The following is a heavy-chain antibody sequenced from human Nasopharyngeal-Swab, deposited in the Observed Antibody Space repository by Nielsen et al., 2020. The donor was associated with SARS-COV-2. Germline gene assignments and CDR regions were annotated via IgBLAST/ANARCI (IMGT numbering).Heavy chain of an antibody. Sequence: GPSLQISCKGFGYSFSIYWIGWVRQMPGKGLEWIGILYPRDFDTRYSPSFQGQVTISADKSISTAYLQWSSLKASDTAMYYCATAYNGNYYWDYWGQGTLIAVSS. D-gene: IGHD1-7*01. CDR1: GYSFSIYW. V-gene: IGHV5-51*01. J-gene: IGHJ4*02. CDR2: LYPRDFDT. CDR3: ATAYNGNYYWDY.